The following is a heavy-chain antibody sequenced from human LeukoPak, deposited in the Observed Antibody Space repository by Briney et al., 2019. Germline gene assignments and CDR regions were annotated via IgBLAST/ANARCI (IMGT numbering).Heavy chain of an antibody. V-gene: IGHV3-30*02. J-gene: IGHJ4*02. CDR1: GFTFTHHG. CDR3: ARPYYYGSGSYPRGPFDY. D-gene: IGHD3-10*01. CDR2: IRSDGTNK. Sequence: AGGSLRLSCVASGFTFTHHGIHWVRQAPGKGLEWVAFIRSDGTNKYADSVKGRFTISRDNSKNTLYLQMNSLRAEDTAVCYCARPYYYGSGSYPRGPFDYWGQGTLVTVSS.